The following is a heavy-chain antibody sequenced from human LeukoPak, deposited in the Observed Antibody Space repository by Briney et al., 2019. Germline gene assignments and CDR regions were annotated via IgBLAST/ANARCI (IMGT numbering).Heavy chain of an antibody. CDR1: GFTFRNYW. CDR3: ARDLGGYSYGYDY. D-gene: IGHD5-18*01. V-gene: IGHV3-74*01. CDR2: INSDGSST. Sequence: GGSLRLSCEASGFTFRNYWMHWVRQAPGKGLVWVSRINSDGSSTNYADSVKGRFTVSRDNAKNTLYLQMNSLRAEDTAVYYCARDLGGYSYGYDYWGQGTLVTVSS. J-gene: IGHJ4*02.